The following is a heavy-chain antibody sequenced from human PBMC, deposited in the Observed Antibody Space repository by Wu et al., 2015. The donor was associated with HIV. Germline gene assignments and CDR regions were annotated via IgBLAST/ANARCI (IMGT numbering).Heavy chain of an antibody. D-gene: IGHD3-10*01. J-gene: IGHJ4*02. CDR1: GGTFSSYA. V-gene: IGHV1-69*05. CDR2: IIPIFGTA. Sequence: QVQLVQSGAEVKKPGSSVKVSCKASGGTFSSYAISWVRQAPGQGLEWMGGIIPIFGTANYAQKFQGRVTITTDESTSTAYMELSSLRSEDTAVYYCARSYSPYYGSGSYYFGKFDYWGQGTLVTVSS. CDR3: ARSYSPYYGSGSYYFGKFDY.